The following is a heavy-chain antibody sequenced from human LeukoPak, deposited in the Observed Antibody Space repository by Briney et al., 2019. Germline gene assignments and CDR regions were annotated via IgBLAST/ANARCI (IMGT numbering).Heavy chain of an antibody. CDR3: AAQRGASLHDFWSTRLFDP. J-gene: IGHJ5*02. D-gene: IGHD3-3*01. Sequence: SVKVSCKASGFTFHTSAMQWVRQARGQRLEWIGWIVLGSGNTVYSHKFHDRVIITRDMSTSTVYMELDGLGSEDTAVYYCAAQRGASLHDFWSTRLFDPWGQGTLVTVSS. CDR2: IVLGSGNT. V-gene: IGHV1-58*02. CDR1: GFTFHTSA.